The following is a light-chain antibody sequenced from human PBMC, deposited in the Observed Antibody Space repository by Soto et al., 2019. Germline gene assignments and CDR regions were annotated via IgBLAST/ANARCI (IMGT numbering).Light chain of an antibody. J-gene: IGKJ3*01. CDR2: DAS. CDR1: QSVSSY. V-gene: IGKV3-11*01. Sequence: EIVLTQSPATLSLSPGERATLACRASQSVSSYLAWYQQKPGQAPRHLIYDASNRATGIPARFSGSGSGTDFTLTISSLAPEDIAVYYCQQRSNWPPRFTFGPGTKVDIK. CDR3: QQRSNWPPRFT.